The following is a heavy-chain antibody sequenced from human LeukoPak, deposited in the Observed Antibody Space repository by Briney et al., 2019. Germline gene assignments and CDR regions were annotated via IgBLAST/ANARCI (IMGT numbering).Heavy chain of an antibody. CDR1: GFTFSSYS. V-gene: IGHV3-21*01. J-gene: IGHJ6*03. D-gene: IGHD3-22*01. CDR3: ASFSPYYYDSSGYAERIYYYYYYMDV. CDR2: ISSSSSYI. Sequence: GGSLRLSCAASGFTFSSYSMNWVRQAPGKGLEWVSSISSSSSYIYYADSVKGRFTISRDNAKNSLYLQMNSLSAEDTAVYYCASFSPYYYDSSGYAERIYYYYYYMDVWGKGTTVTVSS.